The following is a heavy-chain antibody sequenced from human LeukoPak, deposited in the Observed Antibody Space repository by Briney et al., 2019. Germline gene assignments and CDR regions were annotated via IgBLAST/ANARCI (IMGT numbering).Heavy chain of an antibody. Sequence: GGSLRLSCAASGFSFSNYAMSWVRQIPGKGLEYVSGISVTGDFTDYADTVKGRFTITRDNSKNILYLQMNSLTDDDTAVYYCANKEPGNFPFDHWGQGTLVTVSS. V-gene: IGHV3-23*01. CDR1: GFSFSNYA. D-gene: IGHD4-23*01. CDR3: ANKEPGNFPFDH. CDR2: ISVTGDFT. J-gene: IGHJ4*02.